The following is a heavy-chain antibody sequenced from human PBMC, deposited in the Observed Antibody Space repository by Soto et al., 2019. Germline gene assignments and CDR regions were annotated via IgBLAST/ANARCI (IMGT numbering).Heavy chain of an antibody. CDR2: IYYSGST. V-gene: IGHV4-59*01. CDR1: GGSISSYY. Sequence: XEALSLASTVSGGSISSYYWSWIRQPPGKGLEWIGYIYYSGSTNYNPSLKSRVTISVDTSKNQFSLKLSSVTAADTAVYYCARDSFSYSSGSYWFDPWGQGTLVTVSS. J-gene: IGHJ5*02. D-gene: IGHD3-10*01. CDR3: ARDSFSYSSGSYWFDP.